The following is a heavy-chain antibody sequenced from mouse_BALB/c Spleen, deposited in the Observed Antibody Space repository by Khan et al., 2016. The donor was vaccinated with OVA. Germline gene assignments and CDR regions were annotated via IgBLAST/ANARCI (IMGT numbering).Heavy chain of an antibody. Sequence: VQLQQSGPELMKPGASVRISCKASGYSFTTYYIHWLMQSHGKSLEWIGYIDPFSGITTYNQKFKGKATLTVDKSSSTAYIHLSNLTAEDSAVYCCTSHGYVAWFTYWGQGTLVTVSA. CDR1: GYSFTTYY. CDR2: IDPFSGIT. J-gene: IGHJ3*01. CDR3: TSHGYVAWFTY. V-gene: IGHV1-31*01. D-gene: IGHD2-2*01.